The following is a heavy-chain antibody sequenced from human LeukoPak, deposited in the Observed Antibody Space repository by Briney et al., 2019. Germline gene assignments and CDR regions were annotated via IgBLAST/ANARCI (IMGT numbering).Heavy chain of an antibody. D-gene: IGHD1-1*01. V-gene: IGHV1-69*04. CDR2: VIPILGIA. Sequence: ASVKVSCKASGGTFSSYAISWVRQAPGQGLEWMGRVIPILGIANYAQKFQGRVTITADKSTSTAYMELSSLRSEDTAVYYCASGENNWNDSVFGYWGQGTLVTVSS. CDR1: GGTFSSYA. CDR3: ASGENNWNDSVFGY. J-gene: IGHJ4*02.